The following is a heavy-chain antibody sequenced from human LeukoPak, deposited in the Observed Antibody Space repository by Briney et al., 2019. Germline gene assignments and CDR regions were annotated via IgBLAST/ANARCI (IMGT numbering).Heavy chain of an antibody. J-gene: IGHJ2*01. CDR3: ARDGYSDL. CDR2: ISAHNGNT. CDR1: GYTFTTHG. V-gene: IGHV1-18*01. Sequence: RWASVKVSCKASGYTFTTHGIAWVRQAPGQGLEWMGWISAHNGNTNYAQSLQGRVTMTTDTSTNTAYMELRSLRSDDAAVYYCARDGYSDLWGRGTLVTVSS.